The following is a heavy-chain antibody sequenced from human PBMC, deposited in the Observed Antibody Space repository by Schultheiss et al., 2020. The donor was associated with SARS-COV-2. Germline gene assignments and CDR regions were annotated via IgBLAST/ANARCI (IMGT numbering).Heavy chain of an antibody. Sequence: ASVKVSCKASGYTFTGYYMHWVRQAPGQGLEWMGWISAYNGNTNYAQKLQGRVTMTTDTSTSTAYMELRSLRSDDTAVYYCARLDCSSTSCYLPYYYYGMDVWGQGTTVTVSS. CDR1: GYTFTGYY. D-gene: IGHD2-2*01. CDR2: ISAYNGNT. V-gene: IGHV1-18*04. CDR3: ARLDCSSTSCYLPYYYYGMDV. J-gene: IGHJ6*02.